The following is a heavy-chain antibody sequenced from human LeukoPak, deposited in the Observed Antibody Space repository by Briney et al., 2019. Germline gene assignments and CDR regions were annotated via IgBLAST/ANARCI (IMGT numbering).Heavy chain of an antibody. J-gene: IGHJ4*02. D-gene: IGHD5-24*01. CDR2: INHSGST. V-gene: IGHV4-34*01. CDR3: AVEMATINDY. CDR1: GGSFSGYY. Sequence: SETLSLTCAVYGGSFSGYYWSWIRQPPGKGLEWIGEINHSGSTNYNPSLKSRATISVDTSKNQFSLKLSSVTAADTAVYYCAVEMATINDYWGQGTLGTVSS.